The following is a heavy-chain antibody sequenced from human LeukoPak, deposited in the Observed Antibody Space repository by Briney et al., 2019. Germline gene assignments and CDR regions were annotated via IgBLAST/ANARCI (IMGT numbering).Heavy chain of an antibody. CDR1: GYSFTDYY. CDR2: IDPNSGGT. CDR3: ARDSSSTSLPY. Sequence: GASVKVSCKASGYSFTDYYINWVRQAPGQGLEWMGRIDPNSGGTNYAQKFQGRVTMTRDTSFSTAYMELSRLGSDDTAVYYCARDSSSTSLPYWGRGTLVTVSS. J-gene: IGHJ4*02. V-gene: IGHV1-2*06. D-gene: IGHD2-2*01.